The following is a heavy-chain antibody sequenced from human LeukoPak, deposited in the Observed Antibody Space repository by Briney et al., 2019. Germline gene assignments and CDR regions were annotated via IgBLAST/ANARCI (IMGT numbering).Heavy chain of an antibody. CDR3: ARVGGYSSYDY. Sequence: PSEILSLTCTVSGGSISSSSYYWGWIRQPPGKGLEWIGSNYYSESTYYNPSLKSRVTISVDTSKNQFSLKLSSVTAADTAVYYCARVGGYSSYDYWGQGTLVTVSS. J-gene: IGHJ4*02. D-gene: IGHD6-19*01. CDR2: NYYSEST. V-gene: IGHV4-39*01. CDR1: GGSISSSSYY.